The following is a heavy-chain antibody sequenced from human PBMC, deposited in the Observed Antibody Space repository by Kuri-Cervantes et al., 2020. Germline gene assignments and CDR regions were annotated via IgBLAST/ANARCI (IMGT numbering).Heavy chain of an antibody. V-gene: IGHV3-15*01. J-gene: IGHJ4*02. CDR3: TTGALGYCSGGSCYWVDY. D-gene: IGHD2-15*01. CDR2: IKSKTDGGTT. CDR1: GFTFSNYW. Sequence: GESLKISCGASGFTFSNYWMSWVRQAPGKGLEWVGRIKSKTDGGTTDYAAPVKGRFTISRDDSKNTLYLQMNSLKTEDTAVYYCTTGALGYCSGGSCYWVDYWGQGTLVTVSS.